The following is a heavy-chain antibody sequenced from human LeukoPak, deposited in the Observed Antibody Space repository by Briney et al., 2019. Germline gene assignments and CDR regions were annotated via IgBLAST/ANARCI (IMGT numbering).Heavy chain of an antibody. Sequence: SETLSLTCTVSSGSISDYYWSWIRQPPGKGLEWIGYIYYSGNTNYNPSLKSRVTILVDMSKNQFSLKMSSVTAADTAVYYCARELKVGNTGYYFDYWGQGTLVTVSS. CDR2: IYYSGNT. D-gene: IGHD2/OR15-2a*01. CDR1: SGSISDYY. J-gene: IGHJ4*02. V-gene: IGHV4-59*01. CDR3: ARELKVGNTGYYFDY.